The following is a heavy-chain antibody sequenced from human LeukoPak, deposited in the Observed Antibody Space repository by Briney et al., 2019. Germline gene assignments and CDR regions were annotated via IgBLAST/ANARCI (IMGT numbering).Heavy chain of an antibody. V-gene: IGHV3-74*01. J-gene: IGHJ4*02. CDR3: AKDRLPDGVWSIDY. CDR1: GLTFSSHW. Sequence: GGSLRLSCAASGLTFSSHWMHWVRQAPGKGLVWVSRITNDGSSTTYADSVKGRFTISRDNSKNTVYLQMNSLRAEDTAVYYCAKDRLPDGVWSIDYWGQGTLVTVSS. D-gene: IGHD2-8*02. CDR2: ITNDGSST.